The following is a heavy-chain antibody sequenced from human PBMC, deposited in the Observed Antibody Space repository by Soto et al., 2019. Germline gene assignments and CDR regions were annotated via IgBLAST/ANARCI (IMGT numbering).Heavy chain of an antibody. CDR3: AKDLYDDYGDPSHRSEYFDL. CDR2: ISGSGGST. CDR1: GFTFSSYA. V-gene: IGHV3-23*01. Sequence: GGSLRLSCAASGFTFSSYAMSWVRQAPGKGLEWVSAISGSGGSTYYADSVKGRFTISRDNSKNTLYLQMNSLRAEDKAVYYCAKDLYDDYGDPSHRSEYFDLWGRGTLVTVSS. J-gene: IGHJ2*01. D-gene: IGHD4-17*01.